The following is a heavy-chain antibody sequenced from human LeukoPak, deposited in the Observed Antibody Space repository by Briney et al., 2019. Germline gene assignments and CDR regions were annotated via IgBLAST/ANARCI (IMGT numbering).Heavy chain of an antibody. V-gene: IGHV4-59*01. D-gene: IGHD3-9*01. CDR3: ARGGYDILTGYAFDY. CDR2: IYYSGST. Sequence: PSETLSLTCTVSGGSISSYYWSWIRQPPGKGLEWIGYIYYSGSTNYNPSPKSRVTISVDTSKNQFSLKLSSVTAADTAVYYCARGGYDILTGYAFDYWGQGTLVTVSS. CDR1: GGSISSYY. J-gene: IGHJ4*02.